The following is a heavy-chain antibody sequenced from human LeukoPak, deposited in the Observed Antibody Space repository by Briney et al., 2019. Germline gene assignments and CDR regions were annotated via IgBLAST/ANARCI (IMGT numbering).Heavy chain of an antibody. Sequence: GGSLRLSCAASGFTFSSYAMSWVRQAPGKGLEWVLAISGSGGSTYYADSVKGRFTISRDNSKNTLYLQMNSLRAEDTAVYYCAHFSSSWRIDYWGQGTLVTVSS. CDR2: ISGSGGST. CDR1: GFTFSSYA. D-gene: IGHD6-13*01. V-gene: IGHV3-23*01. CDR3: AHFSSSWRIDY. J-gene: IGHJ4*02.